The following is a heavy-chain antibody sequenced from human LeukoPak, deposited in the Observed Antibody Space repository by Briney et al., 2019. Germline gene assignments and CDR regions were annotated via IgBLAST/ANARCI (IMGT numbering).Heavy chain of an antibody. CDR3: VSFYETY. J-gene: IGHJ4*02. D-gene: IGHD2-2*01. CDR2: INSDGSWT. Sequence: LPGGSLRLSCAASGNYWMHWVRQAPGKGLVWVSHINSDGSWTSYADSVKGRFTISKDNAKNTVYLQMNNLRAKDTAVYYCVSFYETYWGRGTLVTVSS. CDR1: GNYW. V-gene: IGHV3-74*01.